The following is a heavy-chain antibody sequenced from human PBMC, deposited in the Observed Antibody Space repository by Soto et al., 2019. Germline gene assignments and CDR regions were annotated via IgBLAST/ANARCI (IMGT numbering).Heavy chain of an antibody. Sequence: QVQLVQSGAEVKKPGASVKVSCKASGYTFTSYGISWVRQAPGQGLEWMGWISAYNGNTNYAQKLQGRVTKTTDTPTRTAYMELRSLRSDDTAVYYCARVGVVLVYYYGMDVWGQGTTVTVSS. CDR3: ARVGVVLVYYYGMDV. J-gene: IGHJ6*02. CDR1: GYTFTSYG. D-gene: IGHD2-2*01. V-gene: IGHV1-18*01. CDR2: ISAYNGNT.